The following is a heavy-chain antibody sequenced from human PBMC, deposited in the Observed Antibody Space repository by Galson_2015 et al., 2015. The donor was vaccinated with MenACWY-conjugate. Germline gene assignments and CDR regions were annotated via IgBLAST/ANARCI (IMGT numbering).Heavy chain of an antibody. CDR2: VRYDGSNK. V-gene: IGHV3-30*02. CDR3: AKDRAAWAEYYFDY. D-gene: IGHD1-26*01. Sequence: SLRLSCAASGFTFSSYGMHWVRQAPGKGLEWVAFVRYDGSNKYYADSVKGRFTISRDNSKNTLYLQMNSLRAEDTAVYYCAKDRAAWAEYYFDYWGQGTLVTVSS. CDR1: GFTFSSYG. J-gene: IGHJ4*02.